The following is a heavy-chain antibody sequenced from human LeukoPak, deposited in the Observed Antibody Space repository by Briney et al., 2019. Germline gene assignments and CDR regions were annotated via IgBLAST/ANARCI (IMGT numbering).Heavy chain of an antibody. CDR2: ICPGDSDT. V-gene: IGHV5-51*01. CDR3: ARTLVLGYSYGYTDYGMDV. J-gene: IGHJ6*02. CDR1: GYSFTSYW. D-gene: IGHD5-18*01. Sequence: KGGEFLKISCKGSGYSFTSYWIGWVRQMPGKGLEWMGIICPGDSDTRYSPSFQGQVTISADKSISTAYLQWSSLKASDTAMYYCARTLVLGYSYGYTDYGMDVWGQGTTVTVSS.